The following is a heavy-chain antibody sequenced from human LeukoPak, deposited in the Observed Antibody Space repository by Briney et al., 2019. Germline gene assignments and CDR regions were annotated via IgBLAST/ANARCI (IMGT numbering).Heavy chain of an antibody. J-gene: IGHJ6*03. CDR3: ARSSPPTYYHLYYYMDV. V-gene: IGHV1-2*02. D-gene: IGHD1-26*01. CDR1: GYTFTGCY. Sequence: ASVKVSCKASGYTFTGCYLHWVRQPPGQGLEWMGWINPSSGGAKYAQNFQGRVIITTDTSISTAYMELSSLRSDDTAVYYCARSSPPTYYHLYYYMDVWGKGSTVTVSS. CDR2: INPSSGGA.